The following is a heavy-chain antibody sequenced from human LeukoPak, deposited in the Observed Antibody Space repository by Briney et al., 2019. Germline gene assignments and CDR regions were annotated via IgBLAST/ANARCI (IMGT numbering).Heavy chain of an antibody. CDR2: INHSGST. J-gene: IGHJ4*02. Sequence: SETLSLTCAVYGGSFSGYYCSWIRQPPGKGLEWIGEINHSGSTNYNPSLKSRVTISVDTSKNQFSLKLSSVTAADTAVYYCARRQRSRFDYWGQRTLVTVSS. CDR3: ARRQRSRFDY. CDR1: GGSFSGYY. V-gene: IGHV4-34*01.